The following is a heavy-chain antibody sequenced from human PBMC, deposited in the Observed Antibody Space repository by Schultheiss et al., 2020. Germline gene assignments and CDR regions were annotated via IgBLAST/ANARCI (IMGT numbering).Heavy chain of an antibody. J-gene: IGHJ4*02. CDR3: ARQSDSSGPDFDY. V-gene: IGHV4-31*03. D-gene: IGHD3-22*01. Sequence: SETLSLTCTVSGGSISSGGYYWSWIRQHPGKGLQWIGYIYYSGSTNYNPSLKSRVTMSVDTSKNQFSLKLSSVTAADTAVYYCARQSDSSGPDFDYWGQGTLVTVSA. CDR2: IYYSGST. CDR1: GGSISSGGYY.